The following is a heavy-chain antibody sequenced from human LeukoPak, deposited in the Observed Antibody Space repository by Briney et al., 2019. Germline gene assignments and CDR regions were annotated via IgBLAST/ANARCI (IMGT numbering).Heavy chain of an antibody. CDR2: IYYSGST. D-gene: IGHD4-11*01. J-gene: IGHJ6*03. Sequence: PSETLSLPCTVSGGSISSSDYYWGWIRQPPGKGLEWIGSIYYSGSTYYKPSLKSRVTISVDTSKNQFSLKLSSVTAADTAVYYCARDLHDYYYFYMDVWGKGTTVTVSS. CDR3: ARDLHDYYYFYMDV. V-gene: IGHV4-39*07. CDR1: GGSISSSDYY.